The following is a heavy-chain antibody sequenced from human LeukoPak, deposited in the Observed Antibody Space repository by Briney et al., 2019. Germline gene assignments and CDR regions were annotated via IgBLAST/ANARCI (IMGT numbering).Heavy chain of an antibody. J-gene: IGHJ5*02. D-gene: IGHD6-19*01. CDR3: ARGLGAVAVDWFDP. CDR2: MNPNSGNT. V-gene: IGHV1-8*01. CDR1: GYTFTSYD. Sequence: ASVKVSCKASGYTFTSYDINWVRQATGQGLEWMGWMNPNSGNTGYAQKFQGRVTMTRNTSISTAYMELSSLRSEDTAVYYCARGLGAVAVDWFDPWGQGTLVTVSS.